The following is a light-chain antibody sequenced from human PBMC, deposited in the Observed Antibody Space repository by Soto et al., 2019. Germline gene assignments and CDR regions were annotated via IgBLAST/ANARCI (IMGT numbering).Light chain of an antibody. J-gene: IGLJ3*02. CDR1: SSDVGGYNY. V-gene: IGLV2-14*01. Sequence: QSALTQPASVSGSPGQSITISCTGTSSDVGGYNYVSWYQQHPGKAPKLMIYEVSNRPSGVSHRFSGSKSGNTASLTISGLQAEDEADYYCSSYTSSSTLGVFGGGTQLTVL. CDR3: SSYTSSSTLGV. CDR2: EVS.